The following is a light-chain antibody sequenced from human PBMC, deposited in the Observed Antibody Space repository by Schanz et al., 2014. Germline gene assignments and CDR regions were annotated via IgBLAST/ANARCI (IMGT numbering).Light chain of an antibody. CDR3: CSYAGSYDWV. CDR1: SSDVGAYND. J-gene: IGLJ3*02. CDR2: DVN. V-gene: IGLV2-11*01. Sequence: QSALTQPRSVSGSPGQSVTISCTGTSSDVGAYNDVSWYQQHPGKAPKLMIYDVNKRPSGVPDRFSGSKSGNTASLTISGLQAEDEADYYCCSYAGSYDWVFGGGTKLTVL.